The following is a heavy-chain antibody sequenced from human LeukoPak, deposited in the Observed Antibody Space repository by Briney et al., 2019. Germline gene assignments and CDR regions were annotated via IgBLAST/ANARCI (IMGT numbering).Heavy chain of an antibody. J-gene: IGHJ4*02. D-gene: IGHD3-10*01. CDR2: ISSRSSTI. V-gene: IGHV3-48*03. Sequence: GGSLRLSCAASGFTFSSYEMNWVRQAPGKGLEGVSYISSRSSTIYYADSVKGRFTISRDNAKNSLYLQLNSLRAEDTAVYYCATGGGSGSYRDYWGQGTLVTVSS. CDR1: GFTFSSYE. CDR3: ATGGGSGSYRDY.